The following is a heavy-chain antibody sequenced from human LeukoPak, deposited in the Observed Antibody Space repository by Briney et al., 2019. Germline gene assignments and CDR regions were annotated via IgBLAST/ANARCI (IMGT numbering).Heavy chain of an antibody. CDR1: GSSINSFY. CDR3: ARSPYYYGSGSSYYYMDV. J-gene: IGHJ6*03. CDR2: IYYSGST. D-gene: IGHD3-10*01. Sequence: PSETLSLICTVSGSSINSFYWSWIRQPPGKGLEWIGYIYYSGSTNYNPSLNSRVTISLDTSKNQLSLELSSVTAADTAVYYCARSPYYYGSGSSYYYMDVWGKGSTLTVSS. V-gene: IGHV4-59*08.